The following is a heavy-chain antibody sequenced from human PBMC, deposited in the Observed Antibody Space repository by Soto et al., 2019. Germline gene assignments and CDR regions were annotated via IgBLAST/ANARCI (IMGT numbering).Heavy chain of an antibody. D-gene: IGHD6-6*01. CDR3: AKTSAPSYSYYGMYV. J-gene: IGHJ6*02. CDR2: ISGSGGST. V-gene: IGHV3-23*01. Sequence: GGSLRLSCAASGFTFSSYAMSWVRQAPGKGLEWVSAISGSGGSTYYADSVKGRFTISRDNSKNTLYLQMNSLRAEDTAVYYCAKTSAPSYSYYGMYVWGHGTTVTVSS. CDR1: GFTFSSYA.